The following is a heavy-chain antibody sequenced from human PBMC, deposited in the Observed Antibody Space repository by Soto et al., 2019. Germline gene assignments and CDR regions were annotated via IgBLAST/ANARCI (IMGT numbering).Heavy chain of an antibody. CDR3: ARVVPGAEAWFGP. Sequence: ASVKVSCKTSGYTFSNYGITWVRQAPGQPLEWLGWISLYSDGTNYAQKFQGRVSMTTDTSTTTAYMELRSLRSGDTAVYYCARVVPGAEAWFGPWGQGTLVTVSS. J-gene: IGHJ5*02. D-gene: IGHD2-2*01. V-gene: IGHV1-18*01. CDR1: GYTFSNYG. CDR2: ISLYSDGT.